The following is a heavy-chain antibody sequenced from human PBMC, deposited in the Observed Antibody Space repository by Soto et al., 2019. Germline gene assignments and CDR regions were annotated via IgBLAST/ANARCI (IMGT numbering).Heavy chain of an antibody. CDR3: ARVVPGAEAWFGP. Sequence: ASVKVSCKTSGYTFSNYGITWVRQAPGQPLEWLGWISLYSDGTNYAQKFQGRVSMTTDTSTTTAYMELRSLRSGDTAVYYCARVVPGAEAWFGPWGQGTLVTVSS. J-gene: IGHJ5*02. D-gene: IGHD2-2*01. V-gene: IGHV1-18*01. CDR1: GYTFSNYG. CDR2: ISLYSDGT.